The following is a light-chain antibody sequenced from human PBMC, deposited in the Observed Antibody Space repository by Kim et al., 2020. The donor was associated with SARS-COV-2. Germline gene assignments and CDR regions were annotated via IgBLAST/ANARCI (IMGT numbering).Light chain of an antibody. CDR1: QSVGSS. CDR2: DES. J-gene: IGKJ1*01. Sequence: LSPGETPTLSCRASQSVGSSLAWSQQNPGQAPRLLIYDESHGATGIPARFTGSGSGTAFTLTIDTLEPEDSAVYFCKQRSDWTQTFGQGTKVEIK. CDR3: KQRSDWTQT. V-gene: IGKV3-11*01.